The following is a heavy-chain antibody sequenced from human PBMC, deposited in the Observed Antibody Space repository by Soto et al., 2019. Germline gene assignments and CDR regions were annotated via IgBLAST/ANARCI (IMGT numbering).Heavy chain of an antibody. CDR3: ARDRSVKYSGYDLWFLDY. V-gene: IGHV1-69*01. CDR1: GGTFSSYA. J-gene: IGHJ4*02. Sequence: QVQLVQSGAEVKKPGSSVKVSCKASGGTFSSYAISWVRQAPGQGLEWMGGIIPIFGTANYAQKFQGRVTITADESTSTAYMELSSLRSEDTAVYYCARDRSVKYSGYDLWFLDYWGQGTLVTVSS. CDR2: IIPIFGTA. D-gene: IGHD5-12*01.